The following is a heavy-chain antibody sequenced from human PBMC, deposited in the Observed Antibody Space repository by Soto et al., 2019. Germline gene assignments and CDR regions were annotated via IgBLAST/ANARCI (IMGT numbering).Heavy chain of an antibody. V-gene: IGHV3-53*02. CDR1: GFTVSNPY. J-gene: IGHJ5*02. D-gene: IGHD5-12*01. Sequence: EVQLVETGGGWIQPGGSLRLSCAASGFTVSNPYMTWVRQPPGKVLECVSVIYTAGGTNYAASVKGRFIISRDNSQNTLYLQMNSLRAEDAAVYYCARALPVAKGGFDPWGQGTLVTVSS. CDR3: ARALPVAKGGFDP. CDR2: IYTAGGT.